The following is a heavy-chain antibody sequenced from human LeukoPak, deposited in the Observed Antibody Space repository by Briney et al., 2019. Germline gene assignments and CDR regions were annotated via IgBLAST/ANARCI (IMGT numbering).Heavy chain of an antibody. V-gene: IGHV4-61*02. J-gene: IGHJ6*03. CDR1: GGSISSGSYY. D-gene: IGHD6-6*01. CDR3: ARGSSSAPDYYYYMDV. CDR2: VYTSGST. Sequence: PSETLSLTCTVSGGSISSGSYYWSWIRQPAGKGLEWIGRVYTSGSTNYNPSLKSRVTISVDTSKNQFSLKLSSVTAADTAVYYCARGSSSAPDYYYYMDVWGKGTTVTVSS.